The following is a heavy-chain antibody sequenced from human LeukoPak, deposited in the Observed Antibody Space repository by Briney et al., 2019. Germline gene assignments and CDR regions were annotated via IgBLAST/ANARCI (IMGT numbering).Heavy chain of an antibody. CDR2: ISWNSGSI. V-gene: IGHV3-9*01. CDR1: GFTFDDYA. J-gene: IGHJ3*02. D-gene: IGHD1-26*01. CDR3: AKDIVGANFGAFDI. Sequence: GRSLRLSCAASGFTFDDYAMHWVRQAPGKGLEWVSGISWNSGSIGYADSVKGRFTISRDNAKNSLYLQMNSLRAEDTASYYCAKDIVGANFGAFDIWGQGTMVTVSS.